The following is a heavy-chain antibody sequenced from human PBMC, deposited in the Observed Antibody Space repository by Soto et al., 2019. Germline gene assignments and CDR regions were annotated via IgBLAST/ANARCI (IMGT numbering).Heavy chain of an antibody. CDR1: GFTFSSYG. Sequence: GGSLRLSCAASGFTFSSYGMHWVRQAPGKGLEWVAVISYDGSNKYYADSVKGRFTISRDNSKNTLYLQMNSLRAEDTAVYYCAKDTILMVSYYFDYWGQGTLVTVSS. CDR3: AKDTILMVSYYFDY. J-gene: IGHJ4*02. V-gene: IGHV3-30*18. CDR2: ISYDGSNK. D-gene: IGHD3-9*01.